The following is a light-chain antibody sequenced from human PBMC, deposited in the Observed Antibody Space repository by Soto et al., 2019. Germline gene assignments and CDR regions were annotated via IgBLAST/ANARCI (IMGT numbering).Light chain of an antibody. CDR3: GTWDSSLSAGV. CDR1: SSNIGNNY. V-gene: IGLV1-51*01. J-gene: IGLJ7*01. CDR2: DNN. Sequence: QSVLTQPPSVSAAPGQKVPISCSGSSSNIGNNYVSWYQQLPGTAPKLLIYDNNKRPSGIPDRFSGSKSGTSATLGITGLQTGDEADYYCGTWDSSLSAGVFGGGTQLTVL.